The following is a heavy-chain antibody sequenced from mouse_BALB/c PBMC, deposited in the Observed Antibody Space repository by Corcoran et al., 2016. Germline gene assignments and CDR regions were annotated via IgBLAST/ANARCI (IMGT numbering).Heavy chain of an antibody. CDR1: GYSITSGYY. V-gene: IGHV3-6*02. CDR2: ISYDGSN. D-gene: IGHD1-2*01. CDR3: ATLLRPFDY. Sequence: DVQLQESGPGLVKPSQSLSLTCSVAGYSITSGYYWNWIRQFPGKKLEWMGYISYDGSNNYNLSLKNRISITRDTSKNQFFLKLNSVTTEYTATYYCATLLRPFDYWGQGTTLTVSS. J-gene: IGHJ2*01.